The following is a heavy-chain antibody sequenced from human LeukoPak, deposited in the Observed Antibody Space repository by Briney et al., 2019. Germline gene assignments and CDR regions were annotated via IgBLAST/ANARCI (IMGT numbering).Heavy chain of an antibody. V-gene: IGHV3-23*01. D-gene: IGHD3-10*01. CDR3: AKDSYVSGRPLHTFDV. CDR1: GFTFSAYA. CDR2: ISGSGSST. J-gene: IGHJ3*01. Sequence: GGSLRLSCAASGFTFSAYAMSWVRQAPGKGLEWVSGISGSGSSTYYADSVKGRFTISRDNSQNTLFLQMNSLRVEDTAIYYCAKDSYVSGRPLHTFDVWRQGTMVTVSS.